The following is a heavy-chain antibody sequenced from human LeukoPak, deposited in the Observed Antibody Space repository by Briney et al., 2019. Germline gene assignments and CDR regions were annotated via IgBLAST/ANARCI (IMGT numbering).Heavy chain of an antibody. V-gene: IGHV1-18*01. J-gene: IGHJ4*02. Sequence: GASVKVSCKASGYTFTSYGISWVRQAPGQGLEWMGWISAYNGNTNYAQKLQGRVTMTTDTSTSTAYMELRSLRSDDTAVYYCARDGADGYNFWLPSLDYWGQGTLVTVSS. D-gene: IGHD5-24*01. CDR3: ARDGADGYNFWLPSLDY. CDR2: ISAYNGNT. CDR1: GYTFTSYG.